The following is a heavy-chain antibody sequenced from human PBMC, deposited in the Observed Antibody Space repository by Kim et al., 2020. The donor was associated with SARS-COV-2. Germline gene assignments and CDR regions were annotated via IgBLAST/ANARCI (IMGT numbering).Heavy chain of an antibody. V-gene: IGHV3-30*18. CDR1: GFTFSSYG. Sequence: GGSLRLSCAASGFTFSSYGMHWVRQAPGKGLEWVAVISYDGSNKYYADSVKGRFTISRDNSKNTLYLQMNRLRAEDTAVYYCAKDRNPTVTYFDYWGQGTLVTVSS. CDR3: AKDRNPTVTYFDY. CDR2: ISYDGSNK. D-gene: IGHD4-17*01. J-gene: IGHJ4*02.